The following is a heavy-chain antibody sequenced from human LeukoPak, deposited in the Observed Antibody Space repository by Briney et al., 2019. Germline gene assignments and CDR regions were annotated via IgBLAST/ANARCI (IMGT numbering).Heavy chain of an antibody. CDR3: ARGERTYYGSGSYRYYYYGMDV. J-gene: IGHJ6*02. CDR1: GGSFSGYY. Sequence: SETLSLTCAVYGGSFSGYYWSWIRQPPGKGQEWIGEITHSGSTNYNPSLKSRVTISVDTSKNQFSLKLSSVTAADTAVYYCARGERTYYGSGSYRYYYYGMDVWGQGTTVTVSS. V-gene: IGHV4-34*01. CDR2: ITHSGST. D-gene: IGHD3-10*01.